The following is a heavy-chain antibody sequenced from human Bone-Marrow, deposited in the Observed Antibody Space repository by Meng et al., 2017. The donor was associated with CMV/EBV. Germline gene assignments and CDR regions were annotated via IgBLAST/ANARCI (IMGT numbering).Heavy chain of an antibody. D-gene: IGHD3-10*01. Sequence: ASVKVSCKASGYTFTSYGISWVRQAPGQGLEWMGWISAYNGNTNYAQKLQGRVTMTTDTSTSTAYMELRSLRSDDTAVYYCARMGDVLLWFGELLRTGYYGMDDWGQGTTVTVSS. V-gene: IGHV1-18*01. J-gene: IGHJ6*02. CDR1: GYTFTSYG. CDR3: ARMGDVLLWFGELLRTGYYGMDD. CDR2: ISAYNGNT.